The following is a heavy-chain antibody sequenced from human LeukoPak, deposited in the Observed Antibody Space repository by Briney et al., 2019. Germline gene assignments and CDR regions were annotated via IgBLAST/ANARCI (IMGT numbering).Heavy chain of an antibody. D-gene: IGHD3-22*01. CDR3: ARGRDYYDSSGYYYVSGYYFDY. CDR2: INHSGST. V-gene: IGHV4-34*01. J-gene: IGHJ4*02. CDR1: GGSFSGYY. Sequence: SETLSLTCAVYGGSFSGYYWSWIRQPPGKGLEWIGEINHSGSTNYNPSLKSRVTISVDTSKNQFSLKLSSVTAADTAVYYCARGRDYYDSSGYYYVSGYYFDYWGRGTLVTVSS.